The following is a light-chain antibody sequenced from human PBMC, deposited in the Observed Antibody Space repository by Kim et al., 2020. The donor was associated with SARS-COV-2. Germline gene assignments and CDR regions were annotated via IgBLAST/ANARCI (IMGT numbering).Light chain of an antibody. CDR3: QQTYNTPFT. CDR1: QSSDTH. Sequence: ASVGDRVTSDCRASQSSDTHVNWYQQKPGKAPTLLIYGASTLQSGVPSRVSGSGSGTAFTLTISSLQPEDFANYYCQQTYNTPFTFGGGTKVEIK. CDR2: GAS. V-gene: IGKV1-39*01. J-gene: IGKJ4*01.